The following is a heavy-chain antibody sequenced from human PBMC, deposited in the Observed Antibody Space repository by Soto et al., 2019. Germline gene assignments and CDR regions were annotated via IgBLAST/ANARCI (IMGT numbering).Heavy chain of an antibody. CDR3: AGLGGYVSVGSYYRWDS. J-gene: IGHJ4*02. CDR2: INHSGST. Sequence: QLQLQESGPGLVKPSETLSLTCRVSDGSMNSDSSYWGWIRQPPGKGLEWIGVINHSGSTYHNLSLKGRVSMSVGASRNQFSLKLTSMTAADTAVYYCAGLGGYVSVGSYYRWDSWGQGTLVTVSS. V-gene: IGHV4-39*01. CDR1: DGSMNSDSSY. D-gene: IGHD3-22*01.